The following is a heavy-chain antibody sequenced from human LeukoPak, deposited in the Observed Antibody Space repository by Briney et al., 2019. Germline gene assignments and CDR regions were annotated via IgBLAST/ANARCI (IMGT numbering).Heavy chain of an antibody. Sequence: GGSLRLSCAASGFSVSTNYMSWVRQAPGKGLERVSIIDSGGNTQHADSVKGRFSFSSDNSKNTLYLQMDSLRAEDTAVYYCARLPITVVRGFGYMDVWGQGTTVTVSS. CDR3: ARLPITVVRGFGYMDV. D-gene: IGHD3-10*01. J-gene: IGHJ6*02. CDR1: GFSVSTNY. V-gene: IGHV3-66*04. CDR2: IDSGGNT.